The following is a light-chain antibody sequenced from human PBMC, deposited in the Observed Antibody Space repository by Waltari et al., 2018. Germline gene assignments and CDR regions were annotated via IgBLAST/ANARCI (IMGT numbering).Light chain of an antibody. Sequence: EIVLLQPPATLSVSPGGRATLSCRASQSVSGNLAWYQQKPGQPPSLLVYGVSTRAIGVPARFSGSGSGTDFTLIISSLQSEDFADYYCHQYDNWPFTFGRGTKLEI. J-gene: IGKJ2*01. CDR3: HQYDNWPFT. V-gene: IGKV3-15*01. CDR2: GVS. CDR1: QSVSGN.